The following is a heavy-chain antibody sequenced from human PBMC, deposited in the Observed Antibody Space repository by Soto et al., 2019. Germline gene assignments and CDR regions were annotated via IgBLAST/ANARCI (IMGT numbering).Heavy chain of an antibody. V-gene: IGHV1-3*01. CDR2: INVGNGDT. Sequence: ASVKVSCKSSGYTFTSYAMHWVRQAPGQRLEWMGWINVGNGDTKSSQKFQDRVTITRDTSATTAYMELSTLRSEDTAVYFCARGGYSSTPYYGFDVWGQGTTVTVSS. CDR3: ARGGYSSTPYYGFDV. CDR1: GYTFTSYA. D-gene: IGHD5-12*01. J-gene: IGHJ6*02.